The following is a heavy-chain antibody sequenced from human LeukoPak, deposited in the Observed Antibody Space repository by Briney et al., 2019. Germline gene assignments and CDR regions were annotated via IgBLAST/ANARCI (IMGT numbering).Heavy chain of an antibody. CDR2: IIPIFGTA. J-gene: IGHJ3*02. Sequence: ASVKVSCKASGGTFSSYAISWVRQAPGQGLEWMGGIIPIFGTANYAQKFQGRVTITADESTSTAYMELSSLRSEDTAVYYCARDRKCLVVPAAIAIDAFDIWGQGTMVTVSS. V-gene: IGHV1-69*13. CDR1: GGTFSSYA. D-gene: IGHD2-2*02. CDR3: ARDRKCLVVPAAIAIDAFDI.